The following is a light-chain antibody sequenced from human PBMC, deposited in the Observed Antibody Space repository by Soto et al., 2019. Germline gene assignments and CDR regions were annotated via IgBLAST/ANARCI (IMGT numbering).Light chain of an antibody. CDR3: SSYSTSSALV. V-gene: IGLV2-14*03. CDR1: SADIGAFNY. Sequence: QSALTQPASVSGSPGQLITISCAGTSADIGAFNYVSWYQHHPGKAPKLLIYDVSDRPSGVSTRFSASKSANTASLTISGLQADDEADYYCSSYSTSSALVFGGGTKLTVL. J-gene: IGLJ2*01. CDR2: DVS.